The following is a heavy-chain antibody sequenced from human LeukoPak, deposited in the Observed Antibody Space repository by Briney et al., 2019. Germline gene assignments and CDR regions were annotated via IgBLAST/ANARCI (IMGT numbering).Heavy chain of an antibody. D-gene: IGHD3-10*01. CDR1: TDSINGNY. V-gene: IGHV4-59*08. Sequence: PSETLSLTCTVSTDSINGNYSRCHRQPPGKGLEWIGFIYYSGSTKYNPSLKSRVTISVDTSKNQFSLKLTSVTAADPAVYYCARYGSGTFGDDHFLHSGQGTLVTVSS. J-gene: IGHJ1*01. CDR3: ARYGSGTFGDDHFLH. CDR2: IYYSGST.